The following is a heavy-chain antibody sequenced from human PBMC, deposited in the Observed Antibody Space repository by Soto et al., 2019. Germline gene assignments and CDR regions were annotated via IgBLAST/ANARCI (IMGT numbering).Heavy chain of an antibody. Sequence: ETLSLTCAVSGYSISSGYYWGWIRQPPGKGLEWIGSIYHSGSTYYNPSLKSRVTISVDTSKSQFSLKLSSVTAADTAVYYCARAVGGYSYNWFDPWGQGTLVTVSS. CDR2: IYHSGST. CDR1: GYSISSGYY. CDR3: ARAVGGYSYNWFDP. V-gene: IGHV4-38-2*01. D-gene: IGHD3-22*01. J-gene: IGHJ5*02.